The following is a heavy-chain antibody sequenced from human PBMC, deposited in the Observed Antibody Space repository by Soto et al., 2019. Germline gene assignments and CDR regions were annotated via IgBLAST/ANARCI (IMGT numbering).Heavy chain of an antibody. Sequence: SSETLSLTCTVSGGSISSGGYYWSWIRQHPGKGLEWIGYIYYSGSTYYNPSLKSRVTISVDTSKNQFSLKLSSVTAADTAVYYCARGRTDGCFLDYWGQGTLVTVSS. CDR2: IYYSGST. V-gene: IGHV4-31*03. CDR1: GGSISSGGYY. CDR3: ARGRTDGCFLDY. J-gene: IGHJ4*02. D-gene: IGHD2-15*01.